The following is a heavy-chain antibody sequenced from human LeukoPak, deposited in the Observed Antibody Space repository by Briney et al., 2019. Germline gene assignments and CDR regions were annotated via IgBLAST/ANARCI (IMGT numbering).Heavy chain of an antibody. V-gene: IGHV1-2*02. Sequence: ASVKVSCKASGYTFTGYYMHWVRQAPGQGLEWMGWINPNSGGTIYAQKFQGRVTMTRDTSISTVYMELSRLRSDGTAVYYCARAPPITRGPFDPWGQGTLVTVSS. CDR2: INPNSGGT. CDR1: GYTFTGYY. D-gene: IGHD3-10*01. CDR3: ARAPPITRGPFDP. J-gene: IGHJ5*02.